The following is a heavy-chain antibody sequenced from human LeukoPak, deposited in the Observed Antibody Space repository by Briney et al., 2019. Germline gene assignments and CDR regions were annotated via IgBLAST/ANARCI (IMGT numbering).Heavy chain of an antibody. J-gene: IGHJ4*02. V-gene: IGHV3-23*01. CDR3: AKGAVVGATHFDY. Sequence: GGSLRLSCAASGFTFSSYAMSWVRQAPGKGLEWVSAISGGGGSTYYADSVKGRFTIARANSKNTLYLQMNSLRAEDTAVYYCAKGAVVGATHFDYWGEGTLVTVSS. CDR1: GFTFSSYA. CDR2: ISGGGGST. D-gene: IGHD1-26*01.